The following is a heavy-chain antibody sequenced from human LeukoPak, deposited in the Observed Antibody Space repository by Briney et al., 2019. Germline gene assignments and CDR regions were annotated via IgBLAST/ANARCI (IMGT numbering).Heavy chain of an antibody. Sequence: SETLSLTCSASGGSISNYYWSWIRQPPGKGLEWIGYIYYSGSTNYNPSLESRVTISVDTSKNQFSLRLSSVTAADTAVYYCARHVAVGETAWGQGTLVTVSS. CDR2: IYYSGST. V-gene: IGHV4-59*08. D-gene: IGHD1-26*01. CDR3: ARHVAVGETA. J-gene: IGHJ5*02. CDR1: GGSISNYY.